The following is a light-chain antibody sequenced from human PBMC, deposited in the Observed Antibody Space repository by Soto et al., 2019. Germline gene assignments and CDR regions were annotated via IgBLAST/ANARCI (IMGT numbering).Light chain of an antibody. CDR3: QQYKSWPPLT. CDR1: QSISDN. Sequence: IVMTQSPAILSVSLGERATLSCLASQSISDNLAWYQQRSVQAPRLLIYGASTSATGFPARFSGIGSGTEFTLTISSLQSDDCAIYYCQQYKSWPPLTFGGGTKVE. J-gene: IGKJ4*01. CDR2: GAS. V-gene: IGKV3-15*01.